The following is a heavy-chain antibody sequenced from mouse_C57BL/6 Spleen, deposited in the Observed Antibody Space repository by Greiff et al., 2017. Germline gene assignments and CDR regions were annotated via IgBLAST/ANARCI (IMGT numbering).Heavy chain of an antibody. D-gene: IGHD2-4*01. CDR3: ARRKWDNDGPFYAMDY. CDR2: ISSGSSTI. V-gene: IGHV5-17*01. J-gene: IGHJ4*01. Sequence: EVHLVESGGGLVKPGGSLKLSCAASGFTFSDYGMHWVRQAPEKGLEWVAYISSGSSTIYYADTVKGRFTISRDNAKNTLFLQMTILRSEDTAMYYCARRKWDNDGPFYAMDYWGQGTSVTVSS. CDR1: GFTFSDYG.